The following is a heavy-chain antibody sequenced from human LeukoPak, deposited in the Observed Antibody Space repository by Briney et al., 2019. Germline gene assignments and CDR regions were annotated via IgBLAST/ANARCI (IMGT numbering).Heavy chain of an antibody. CDR1: GFTFSSYA. D-gene: IGHD3-22*01. Sequence: PGRSLRLSCAASGFTFSSYAMHWVRQAPGKGLEWVAVISYDGSNKYYADSVKGRFTISRDNSKNTLYLQMNSLRAEDTAVYYCARDNRYYDSSGSSIWGQGTMVTVSS. CDR3: ARDNRYYDSSGSSI. V-gene: IGHV3-30-3*01. J-gene: IGHJ3*02. CDR2: ISYDGSNK.